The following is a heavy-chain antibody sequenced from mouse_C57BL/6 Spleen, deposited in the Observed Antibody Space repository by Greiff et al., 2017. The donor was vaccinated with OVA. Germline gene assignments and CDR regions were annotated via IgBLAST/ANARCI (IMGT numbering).Heavy chain of an antibody. CDR2: IDPSDSYT. J-gene: IGHJ2*01. D-gene: IGHD1-1*01. Sequence: QVQLQQSGAELVMPGASVKLSCKASGYTFTSYWMHWVKQRPGQGLEWIGEIDPSDSYTNYNQQFKGKSTLTVDKSSSTAYMQLSSLTSEDSAVYYCARSDYGSSFDYWGQGTTLTVSS. CDR1: GYTFTSYW. V-gene: IGHV1-69*01. CDR3: ARSDYGSSFDY.